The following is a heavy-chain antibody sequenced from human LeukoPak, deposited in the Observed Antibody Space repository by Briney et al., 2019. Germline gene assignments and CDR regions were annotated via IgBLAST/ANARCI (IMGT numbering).Heavy chain of an antibody. J-gene: IGHJ4*02. CDR3: ARGIAVADTGFFDY. CDR1: GFTVSSNY. V-gene: IGHV3-66*01. Sequence: GGSLRLSCAASGFTVSSNYMTWVRQAPGKGLEWVSVIYSGGSTYYAGSVKGRFTISRDNSKSTLYLQMNSLRVEDTAVYYCARGIAVADTGFFDYWGQGTLVTVSS. CDR2: IYSGGST. D-gene: IGHD6-19*01.